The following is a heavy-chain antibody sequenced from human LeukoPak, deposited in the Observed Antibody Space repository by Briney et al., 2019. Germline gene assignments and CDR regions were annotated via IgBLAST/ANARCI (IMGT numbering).Heavy chain of an antibody. CDR2: TSSTSSIT. V-gene: IGHV3-48*01. Sequence: PGGSLRLSCAASGFTFSSYSMSWVRQAPGKGLEWVAYTSSTSSITYYADSVKGRFTISRDNAKKSLFLQMNSLGAEDTAVYYCARDQLDSSGLPDYWGQGTLVTVSS. CDR3: ARDQLDSSGLPDY. J-gene: IGHJ4*02. D-gene: IGHD6-19*01. CDR1: GFTFSSYS.